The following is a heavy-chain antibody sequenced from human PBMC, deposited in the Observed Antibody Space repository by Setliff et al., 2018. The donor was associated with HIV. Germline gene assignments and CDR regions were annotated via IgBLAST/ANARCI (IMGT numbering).Heavy chain of an antibody. J-gene: IGHJ4*02. CDR3: ARGAQDYEDYYFDY. V-gene: IGHV1-8*03. CDR1: GYTFTNYD. Sequence: ASVKVSCKASGYTFTNYDINWVRQASGQGLEWAGWMNPNSGNTGYAQKFQGRVTFTRNTSKGTAYMELSSLRPDDTALYFCARGAQDYEDYYFDYWGQGTLVTVSS. D-gene: IGHD4-17*01. CDR2: MNPNSGNT.